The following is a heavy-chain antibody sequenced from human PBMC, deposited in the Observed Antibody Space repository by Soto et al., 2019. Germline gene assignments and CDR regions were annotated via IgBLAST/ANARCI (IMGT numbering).Heavy chain of an antibody. D-gene: IGHD2-15*01. CDR2: ISYDSSNK. V-gene: IGHV3-30*18. Sequence: VQLLESGGGLIQPGGSLRLSCAASGFTFSYGIHWLRQAPGKGLEWVAYISYDSSNKFYGDSVKGRFTISRANSKNTQFLQVTSLRAEETAVYYCAKLVMGYCSGNTCDDYWGQGTLVAVSS. CDR3: AKLVMGYCSGNTCDDY. CDR1: GFTFSYG. J-gene: IGHJ4*02.